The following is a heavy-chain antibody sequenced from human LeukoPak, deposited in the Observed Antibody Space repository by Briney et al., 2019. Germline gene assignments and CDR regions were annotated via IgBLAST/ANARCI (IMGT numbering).Heavy chain of an antibody. V-gene: IGHV3-21*01. Sequence: GGSLRLSCAASGFNYNTYTMNWVRQAPGKGLEWVSSISSDSSYIYYADAVHGRFTASRDNAKYSLYLQMNSLRAEDTAVYYCVRGSYGAYDYWGQGSLVTVSS. J-gene: IGHJ4*02. D-gene: IGHD4-17*01. CDR2: ISSDSSYI. CDR3: VRGSYGAYDY. CDR1: GFNYNTYT.